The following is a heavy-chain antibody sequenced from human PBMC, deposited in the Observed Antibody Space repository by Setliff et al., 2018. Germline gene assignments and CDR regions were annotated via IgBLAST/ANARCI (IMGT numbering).Heavy chain of an antibody. CDR3: ARRIELFDVQDAFDI. D-gene: IGHD2-21*01. CDR2: VKSNTDGGAI. V-gene: IGHV3-15*05. CDR1: GFTFSKAW. Sequence: PGGSLRLSCAVSGFTFSKAWMHWVRQAPGKGLEWVGRVKSNTDGGAIDYAAPVKGRFTISRDNAKNSLYLQMNSLRAEDTALYYCARRIELFDVQDAFDIWGQGTMVTVSS. J-gene: IGHJ3*02.